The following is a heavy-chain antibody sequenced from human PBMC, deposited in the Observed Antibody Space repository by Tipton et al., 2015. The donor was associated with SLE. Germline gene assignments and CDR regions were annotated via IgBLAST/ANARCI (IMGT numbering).Heavy chain of an antibody. J-gene: IGHJ5*02. CDR1: GGSISNNSYY. V-gene: IGHV4-39*07. Sequence: TLSLTCTVSGGSISNNSYYWAWIRQPPGKGLEWIGEINHSGSTNYNPSLKSRVTISVDTFKNQFSLKLSSVTAADTAVYYCARGRDFKEAVAGRGWFDPWGQGTLVTVSS. CDR3: ARGRDFKEAVAGRGWFDP. CDR2: INHSGST. D-gene: IGHD6-19*01.